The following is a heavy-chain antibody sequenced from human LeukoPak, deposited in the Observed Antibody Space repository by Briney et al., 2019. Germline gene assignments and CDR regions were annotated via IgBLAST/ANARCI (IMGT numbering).Heavy chain of an antibody. CDR1: GFTFSSYW. Sequence: QAGGSLRLSCAASGFTFSSYWMSWVRQAPGKGREWVANMKDDGSEKYYVDSVKDRFTISIDNAKNSMYLQMTGLRAEDTAVYYCARDIEAAGLFLDYWGQGTLVTVSS. J-gene: IGHJ4*02. CDR2: MKDDGSEK. D-gene: IGHD6-13*01. V-gene: IGHV3-7*01. CDR3: ARDIEAAGLFLDY.